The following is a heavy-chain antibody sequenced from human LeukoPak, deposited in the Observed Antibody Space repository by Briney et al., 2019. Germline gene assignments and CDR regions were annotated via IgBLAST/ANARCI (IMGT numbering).Heavy chain of an antibody. Sequence: GGSLRLSCAASGFTFSSYEMNWVRQAPGKGLEWVSYISSSGSTIYYADSVKGRFTISRDNAKNSLYLQMNSLRAEDTAVYYWARMYSSGWPGFDYWGQGTLVTVSS. CDR1: GFTFSSYE. J-gene: IGHJ4*02. CDR3: ARMYSSGWPGFDY. V-gene: IGHV3-48*03. D-gene: IGHD6-19*01. CDR2: ISSSGSTI.